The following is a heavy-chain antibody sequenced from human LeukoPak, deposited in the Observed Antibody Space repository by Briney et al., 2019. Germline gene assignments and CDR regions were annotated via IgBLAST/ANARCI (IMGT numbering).Heavy chain of an antibody. V-gene: IGHV3-23*01. CDR1: GFTFSSYA. D-gene: IGHD2-15*01. CDR2: ISGSGGST. J-gene: IGHJ4*02. CDR3: ARDYSGDY. Sequence: GGSLRLSCAASGFTFSSYAMSWVRQAPGKGLEWVSSISGSGGSTYYADSVKGRFTISRDDSHNTLYLQMNSLRAEDTALYYCARDYSGDYWGQGTLVTVSS.